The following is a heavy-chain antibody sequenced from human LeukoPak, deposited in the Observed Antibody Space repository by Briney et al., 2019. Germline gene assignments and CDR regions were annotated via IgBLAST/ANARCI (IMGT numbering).Heavy chain of an antibody. CDR1: GGSFSGYY. D-gene: IGHD6-13*01. V-gene: IGHV4-34*01. CDR3: ARRAAAGRYYYMDV. CDR2: INHSGST. Sequence: PSETLSLTCAVYGGSFSGYYWSWIRQPPGKGLEWIGEINHSGSTNYNPSLKSRVTISVDTSKNQFSLKLSSVTAADTAVYYCARRAAAGRYYYMDVSGKGTTVTVSS. J-gene: IGHJ6*03.